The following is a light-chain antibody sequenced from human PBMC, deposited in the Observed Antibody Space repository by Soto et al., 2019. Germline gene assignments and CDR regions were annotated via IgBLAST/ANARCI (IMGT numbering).Light chain of an antibody. Sequence: DIQMTQSPSTLSASVGDRVIITCRASQSISSWLAWYQQKPGEAPKLLIYDASSLESGVPSRFSGSGSGTEFTHTISSLQPDDFATYYCQQYNSYSVYTFGQGTKLEIK. J-gene: IGKJ2*01. V-gene: IGKV1-5*01. CDR3: QQYNSYSVYT. CDR2: DAS. CDR1: QSISSW.